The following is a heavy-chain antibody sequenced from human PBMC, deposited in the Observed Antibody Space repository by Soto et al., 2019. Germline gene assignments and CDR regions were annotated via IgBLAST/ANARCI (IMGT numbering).Heavy chain of an antibody. CDR2: IYTSGST. V-gene: IGHV4-4*07. D-gene: IGHD3-22*01. CDR3: ARENNRYYYDSRTRHPDAFDI. J-gene: IGHJ3*02. CDR1: GGSISSYY. Sequence: SETLSLTCTVSGGSISSYYWSWIRQPAGKGLEWIGRIYTSGSTNYNPSLKSRVTMSVDTSKNQFSLKLSSVTAADTAVYYCARENNRYYYDSRTRHPDAFDIWGQGTMVTVS.